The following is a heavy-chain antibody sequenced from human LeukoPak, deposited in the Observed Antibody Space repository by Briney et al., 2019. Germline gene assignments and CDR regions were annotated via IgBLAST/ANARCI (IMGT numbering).Heavy chain of an antibody. J-gene: IGHJ4*02. Sequence: KPSEPLSLTCAVSGGSISSGGYSWSWIRQPPGKGLEWIGYIYHSGSTYYNPSLKSRVTISVDRSKNQFSLKLSSVTAADTAVYYCARVNIQYYFDYWGQGTLVTVSS. CDR3: ARVNIQYYFDY. D-gene: IGHD2/OR15-2a*01. CDR1: GGSISSGGYS. V-gene: IGHV4-30-2*01. CDR2: IYHSGST.